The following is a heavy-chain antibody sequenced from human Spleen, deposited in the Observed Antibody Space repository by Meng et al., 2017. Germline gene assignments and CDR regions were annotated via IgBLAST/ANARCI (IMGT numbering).Heavy chain of an antibody. D-gene: IGHD6-13*01. Sequence: HGERVQSGAEVKKPGASVKVSCKASGYTFPDYGLHWVRRAPGQGLEWMGRINPKSGDTHYAQRFQGRVTMTGDTSISTAYMELSGLRSDDTAMYYCARDEDISAAGKLFGDYWGQGTLVTVSS. CDR3: ARDEDISAAGKLFGDY. J-gene: IGHJ4*02. CDR1: GYTFPDYG. CDR2: INPKSGDT. V-gene: IGHV1-2*06.